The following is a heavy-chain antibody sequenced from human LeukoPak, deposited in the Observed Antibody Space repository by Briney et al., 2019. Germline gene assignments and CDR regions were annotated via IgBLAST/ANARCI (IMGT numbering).Heavy chain of an antibody. Sequence: GGSLRLSCAASGFTFSSYSMNWVRQAPGKGLEWVSSISSSSSYIYYADSVKGRFTISRGNAKNSLYLQMNSLRAEDTAVYYCARDCHPYYYDSSGYYFCGGNPWGQGTLVTVSS. CDR1: GFTFSSYS. V-gene: IGHV3-21*01. CDR2: ISSSSSYI. CDR3: ARDCHPYYYDSSGYYFCGGNP. J-gene: IGHJ4*02. D-gene: IGHD3-22*01.